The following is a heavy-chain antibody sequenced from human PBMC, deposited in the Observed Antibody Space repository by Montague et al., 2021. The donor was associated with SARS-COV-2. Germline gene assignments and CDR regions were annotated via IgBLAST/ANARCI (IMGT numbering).Heavy chain of an antibody. V-gene: IGHV4-4*09. CDR1: GGSLRHSY. CDR3: ARVSSTALRGVIKTSGYYALDV. D-gene: IGHD3-10*01. CDR2: IYHTGTT. J-gene: IGHJ6*02. Sequence: SETLSLTCSVSGGSLRHSYWTWIRQAPERGLEWIGYIYHTGTTKYNPALQSRLTISVDTAKNQLFLSLTSVTAADTAVYYCARVSSTALRGVIKTSGYYALDVWGPGTTVRVSS.